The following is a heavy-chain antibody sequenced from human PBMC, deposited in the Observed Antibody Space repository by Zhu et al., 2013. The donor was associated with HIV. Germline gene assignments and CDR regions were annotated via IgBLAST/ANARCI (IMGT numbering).Heavy chain of an antibody. Sequence: QVQLVQSGAEVKKPGASVKVSCKASGYTFTSYGISWVRQAPGQGLEWMGRIIPILGIANYAQKFQGRVTITADKSTSTAYMELSSLRSEDTAVYYCEILDPTTQMHYWGQGTLVTVSS. CDR2: IIPILGIA. CDR1: GYTFTSYG. J-gene: IGHJ4*02. CDR3: EILDPTTQMHY. D-gene: IGHD1-1*01. V-gene: IGHV1-69*02.